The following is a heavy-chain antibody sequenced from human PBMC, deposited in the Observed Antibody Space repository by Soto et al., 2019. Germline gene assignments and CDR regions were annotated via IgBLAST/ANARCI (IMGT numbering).Heavy chain of an antibody. V-gene: IGHV3-23*01. D-gene: IGHD3-22*01. CDR1: GFTFSSYA. J-gene: IGHJ6*02. CDR2: ISGSGGST. CDR3: AKAFRPVLYDSSGYAPLYYYYYGMDV. Sequence: GESLKISCAASGFTFSSYAMSWVRQAPGKGLEWVSAISGSGGSTYYADSVKGRFTISRDNSKNTLYLQMNSLRAEDTAVYYCAKAFRPVLYDSSGYAPLYYYYYGMDVWGQGTTVTVSS.